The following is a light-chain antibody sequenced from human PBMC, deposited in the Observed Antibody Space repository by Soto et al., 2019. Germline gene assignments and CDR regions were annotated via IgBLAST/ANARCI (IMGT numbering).Light chain of an antibody. V-gene: IGLV2-14*02. CDR1: SGDIGSYKL. CDR3: SSYAGSSNV. CDR2: DVS. J-gene: IGLJ1*01. Sequence: QSVLTQPASVSGSPGQSITISCSGTSGDIGSYKLVSWYQQQAGKAPQLIIYDVSKRPSGVPDRFSGSKSGNTASLTVSGLQAEDEADYYCSSYAGSSNVFGTGTKVTVL.